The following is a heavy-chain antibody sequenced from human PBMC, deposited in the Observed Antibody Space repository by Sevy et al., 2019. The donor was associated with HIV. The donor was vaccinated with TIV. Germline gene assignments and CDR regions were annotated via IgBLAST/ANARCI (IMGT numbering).Heavy chain of an antibody. J-gene: IGHJ6*02. CDR3: ARALQDYYYALDV. V-gene: IGHV4-59*01. CDR1: GDSISGYY. CDR2: IYYSGST. Sequence: SETLSLTCTVSGDSISGYYWRWIRQPPGKGLEWIGYIYYSGSTNYNSSLKSRVAISVDTSKNQFSLKLRSVTAADTAVYYCARALQDYYYALDVWGQGTTVTVSS.